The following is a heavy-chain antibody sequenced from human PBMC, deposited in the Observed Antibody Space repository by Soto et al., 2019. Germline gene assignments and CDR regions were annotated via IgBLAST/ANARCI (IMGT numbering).Heavy chain of an antibody. CDR2: IKSKADGETT. Sequence: EVQLVESGGGLVRPGDSLRLSCATSGFTFSNTWMSWVRQAPGKGLEWVGRIKSKADGETTEYAAHVKGRFSISRDDAKNTLYLHMNSLRTEDSAVYYCATEIGDVVLMVYAVHAFAMWGQGPKVTVS. D-gene: IGHD2-8*01. J-gene: IGHJ3*02. V-gene: IGHV3-15*01. CDR1: GFTFSNTW. CDR3: ATEIGDVVLMVYAVHAFAM.